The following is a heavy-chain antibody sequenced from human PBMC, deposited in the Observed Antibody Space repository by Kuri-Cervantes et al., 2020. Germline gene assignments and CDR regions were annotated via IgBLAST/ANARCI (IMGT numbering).Heavy chain of an antibody. J-gene: IGHJ4*02. V-gene: IGHV1-69*05. CDR1: GGTFSSYA. D-gene: IGHD2-15*01. CDR2: IIPIFGSA. Sequence: SVKVSCKASGGTFSSYAISWVRQAPGQGLEWMGGIIPIFGSANYAQNFQGRVTITTDESTSTAYMELSSLRSEDTAVYYCARGGGYCSGGSCFGYWGQGTLVTVSS. CDR3: ARGGGYCSGGSCFGY.